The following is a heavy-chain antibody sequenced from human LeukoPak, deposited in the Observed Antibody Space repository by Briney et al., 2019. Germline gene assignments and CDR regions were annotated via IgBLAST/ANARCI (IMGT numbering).Heavy chain of an antibody. V-gene: IGHV3-74*01. Sequence: PGGSLRLSCAHSGFTFCSYLVHCVSPAPGRGGVWGSRINSDGGSTNYADSVKGRFTTSRDNAKNTLYLQMNSLRAEDTSVYYCARDRNTGSSYGNLFEYWGQGSLVTVSS. CDR3: ARDRNTGSSYGNLFEY. CDR2: INSDGGST. D-gene: IGHD1-26*01. J-gene: IGHJ4*02. CDR1: GFTFCSYL.